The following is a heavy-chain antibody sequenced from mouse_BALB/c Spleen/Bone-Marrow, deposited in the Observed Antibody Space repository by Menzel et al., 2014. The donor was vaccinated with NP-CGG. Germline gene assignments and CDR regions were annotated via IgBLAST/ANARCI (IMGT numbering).Heavy chain of an antibody. CDR3: ARYYYGTRYCFDY. CDR1: GFNIKDTY. V-gene: IGHV14-3*02. Sequence: EVKLMESGAELVKPGASVKLSCTASGFNIKDTYMHWVKQRPEQGLEWIGRIDPANGNTKYDPKFQGKATITADTSSNTAYLQLNSLTSEDTAVYYCARYYYGTRYCFDYWGQGTTLTVSS. CDR2: IDPANGNT. J-gene: IGHJ2*01. D-gene: IGHD1-1*01.